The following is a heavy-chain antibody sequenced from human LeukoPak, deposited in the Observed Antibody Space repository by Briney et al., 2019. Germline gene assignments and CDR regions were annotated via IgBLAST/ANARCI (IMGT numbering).Heavy chain of an antibody. V-gene: IGHV4-34*01. CDR1: GGSFSGYY. CDR2: INHSGST. CDR3: ARDYDYCSGGSCYRGAFDI. Sequence: SETLSLTCAVYGGSFSGYYWSWIRQPPGKGLEWIGEINHSGSTNYNPSLKSRVTISVDTSKNQFSLKLSSVAAADTAVYYCARDYDYCSGGSCYRGAFDIWGQGTMVTVSS. D-gene: IGHD2-15*01. J-gene: IGHJ3*02.